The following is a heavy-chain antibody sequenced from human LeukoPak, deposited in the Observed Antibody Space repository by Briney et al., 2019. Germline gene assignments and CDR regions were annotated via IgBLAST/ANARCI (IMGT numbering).Heavy chain of an antibody. J-gene: IGHJ4*02. Sequence: PGGSLRLSCAASGFTFSSYIMNWVRQAPGKRLEWVTYISSSSSYTYYADSVKGRFTISRDNAKNSLYLQMNSLRAEDTAVNYCARGEMATILEGSYFDYWGQGTLVTVSS. V-gene: IGHV3-21*01. CDR2: ISSSSSYT. CDR3: ARGEMATILEGSYFDY. CDR1: GFTFSSYI. D-gene: IGHD5-24*01.